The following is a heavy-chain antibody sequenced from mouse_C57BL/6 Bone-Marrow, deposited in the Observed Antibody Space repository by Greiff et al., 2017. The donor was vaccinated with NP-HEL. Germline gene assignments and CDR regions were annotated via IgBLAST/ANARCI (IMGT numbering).Heavy chain of an antibody. Sequence: EVHLVESGGDLVKPGGSLKLSCAASGFTFSSYGMSWVRQTPDKRLEWVATISSGGSYTYYPDSVKGRFTISRDNAKNTLYLQMSSLKSKDTAMYYCARQGRQAWFAYWGQGTLVTVSA. J-gene: IGHJ3*01. V-gene: IGHV5-6*01. CDR1: GFTFSSYG. CDR2: ISSGGSYT. CDR3: ARQGRQAWFAY. D-gene: IGHD1-2*01.